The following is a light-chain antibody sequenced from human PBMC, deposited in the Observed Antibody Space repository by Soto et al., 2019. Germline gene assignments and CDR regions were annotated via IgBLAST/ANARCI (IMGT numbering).Light chain of an antibody. CDR2: DVS. V-gene: IGLV2-14*01. CDR1: SSDVGGYSY. J-gene: IGLJ2*01. CDR3: SSYTSSSTLV. Sequence: QSVLTQPASVSGSPGQSIAISCTGSSSDVGGYSYVSWYQQHPGKAPKLMIYDVSNRPSGVSDRFSGSRSGNTASLTISGLQAEDEAYYYCSSYTSSSTLVFGGGTKLTVL.